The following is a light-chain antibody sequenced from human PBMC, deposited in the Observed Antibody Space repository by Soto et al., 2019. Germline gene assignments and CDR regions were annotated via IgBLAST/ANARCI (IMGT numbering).Light chain of an antibody. CDR2: DAS. J-gene: IGKJ5*01. CDR1: QDINIY. Sequence: DIQMTQSPSSLFSSVGDRFAITCQATQDINIYLNWYQQKPGKAPNLLIYDASNLEIGVPSRFSGSGSGTHFTFTISSLQTEDIGTYYCQQYDILPITFGRGTRLEI. CDR3: QQYDILPIT. V-gene: IGKV1-33*01.